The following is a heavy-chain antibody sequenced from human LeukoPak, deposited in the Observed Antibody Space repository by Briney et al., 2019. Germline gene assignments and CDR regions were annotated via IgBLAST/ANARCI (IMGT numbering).Heavy chain of an antibody. CDR2: IYSGCST. CDR1: GFTFSDYY. D-gene: IGHD3-22*01. CDR3: ASPYYYDSSGYLTPPGY. Sequence: GGSLRLSCAASGFTFSDYYMSWGRQAPGKGLEWVSVIYSGCSTYYADSVKGRFTISRDNSKNTLYLQMNSLRAEDTAVYYCASPYYYDSSGYLTPPGYWGQGTLVTVSS. J-gene: IGHJ4*02. V-gene: IGHV3-53*01.